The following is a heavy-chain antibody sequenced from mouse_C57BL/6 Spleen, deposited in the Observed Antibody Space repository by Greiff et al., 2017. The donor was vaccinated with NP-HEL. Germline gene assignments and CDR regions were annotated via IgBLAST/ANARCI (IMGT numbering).Heavy chain of an antibody. CDR2: IWSDGST. Sequence: VKLEESGPGLVAPSQSLSITCTVSGFSLTSYGVHWVRQPPGKGLEWLVVIWSDGSTTYNSALKSRLSISKDNSKSQVFLKMNSLQTDDTAMYYCARHDTTVVATPFAYWGQGTLVTVSA. D-gene: IGHD1-1*01. V-gene: IGHV2-6-1*01. CDR1: GFSLTSYG. J-gene: IGHJ3*01. CDR3: ARHDTTVVATPFAY.